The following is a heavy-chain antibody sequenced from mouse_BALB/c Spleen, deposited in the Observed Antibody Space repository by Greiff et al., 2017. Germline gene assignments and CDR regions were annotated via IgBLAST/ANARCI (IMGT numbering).Heavy chain of an antibody. D-gene: IGHD2-1*01. CDR2: IWAGGST. CDR1: GFSLTSYG. Sequence: QVHVKQSGPGLVAPSQSLSITCTVSGFSLTSYGVHWVRQPPGKGLEWLGVIWAGGSTNYNSALMSRLSISKDNSKSQVFLKMNSLQTDDTAMYYCAREGGNYGGVAYWGQGTLVTVSA. CDR3: AREGGNYGGVAY. V-gene: IGHV2-9*02. J-gene: IGHJ3*01.